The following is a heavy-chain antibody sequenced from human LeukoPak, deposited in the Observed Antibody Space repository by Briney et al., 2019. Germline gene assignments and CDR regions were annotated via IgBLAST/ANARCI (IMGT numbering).Heavy chain of an antibody. CDR3: ARTNVYYYASSDYYPYFDY. V-gene: IGHV1-18*01. J-gene: IGHJ4*02. D-gene: IGHD3-22*01. Sequence: GASVKVSCKASGYTFTSYGISWVRQAPGQGLEWMGWISAYNGNTNYAQKLQDRVTMTTDTSTSTAYMELRSLRSDDTAVYYCARTNVYYYASSDYYPYFDYWGQGTLVTVSS. CDR1: GYTFTSYG. CDR2: ISAYNGNT.